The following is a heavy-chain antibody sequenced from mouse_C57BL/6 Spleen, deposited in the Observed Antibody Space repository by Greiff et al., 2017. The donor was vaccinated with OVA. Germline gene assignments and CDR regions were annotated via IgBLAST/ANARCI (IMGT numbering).Heavy chain of an antibody. J-gene: IGHJ4*01. CDR1: GYTFTDYY. Sequence: VQLQQSGPVLVKPGASVKMSCKASGYTFTDYYMNWVKQSHGKSLEWIGVINPYNGGTSYNQKFKGKATLTVDKSSSTAYMELNSLTAEDSAVYYCARTRSTTYAMDYWGQGTSVTVSS. CDR3: ARTRSTTYAMDY. V-gene: IGHV1-19*01. D-gene: IGHD1-1*01. CDR2: INPYNGGT.